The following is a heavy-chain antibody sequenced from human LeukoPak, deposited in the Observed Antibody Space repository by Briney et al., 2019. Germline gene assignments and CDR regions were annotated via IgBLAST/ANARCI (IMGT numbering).Heavy chain of an antibody. D-gene: IGHD6-19*01. CDR1: GYTFTSYG. Sequence: ASVKVSCKASGYTFTSYGITWVRQAPGQGLEWMGWISAYNGNTNYAQKLQGRVTMTTDTSTSTAYMELRSLRSDDTALYYCARDWARQWLLYYYGMDVWGQGTTVTVSS. J-gene: IGHJ6*02. V-gene: IGHV1-18*01. CDR3: ARDWARQWLLYYYGMDV. CDR2: ISAYNGNT.